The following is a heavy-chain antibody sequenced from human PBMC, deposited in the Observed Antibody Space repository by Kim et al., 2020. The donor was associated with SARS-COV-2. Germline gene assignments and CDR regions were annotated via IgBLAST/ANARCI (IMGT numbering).Heavy chain of an antibody. V-gene: IGHV1-69*13. D-gene: IGHD6-13*01. CDR1: GGTFSSYA. CDR3: ARAGYSSSWYYYYYGMDV. CDR2: IIPIFGTA. Sequence: SVKVSCKASGGTFSSYAISWVRQAPGQGLEWMGGIIPIFGTANYAQKFQGRVTITADESTSTAYMELSSLRSEDTAVYYSARAGYSSSWYYYYYGMDVWGQGTTVTVSS. J-gene: IGHJ6*02.